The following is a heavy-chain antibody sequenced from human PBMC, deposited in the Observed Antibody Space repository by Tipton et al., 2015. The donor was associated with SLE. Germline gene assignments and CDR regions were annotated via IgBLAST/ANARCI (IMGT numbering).Heavy chain of an antibody. D-gene: IGHD6-6*01. CDR2: INHSGST. J-gene: IGHJ5*02. Sequence: LRLSCAVYGGSFSGYYWSWIRQPPGKGLEWIGEINHSGSTNYNPSLKSRVTISVDTSKNQFSLKLSSVTAADTAVHYCARRSSSAGDNWFDPWGQGTLVTVSS. CDR3: ARRSSSAGDNWFDP. V-gene: IGHV4-34*01. CDR1: GGSFSGYY.